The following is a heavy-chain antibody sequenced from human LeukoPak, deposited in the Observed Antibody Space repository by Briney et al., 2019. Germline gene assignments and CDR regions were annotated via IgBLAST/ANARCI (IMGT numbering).Heavy chain of an antibody. J-gene: IGHJ4*02. D-gene: IGHD6-6*01. CDR3: VRDLNSAARSFFDY. V-gene: IGHV1-18*01. CDR1: GYTFISFG. CDR2: ISGYTGNT. Sequence: GASVKVSGKASGYTFISFGFSWVRQAPGQGPEWMGWISGYTGNTNYAQRFQGRVTMTTGTSTSSAYMELRTLRSDDTAVYYCVRDLNSAARSFFDYWGPGTLVTVSS.